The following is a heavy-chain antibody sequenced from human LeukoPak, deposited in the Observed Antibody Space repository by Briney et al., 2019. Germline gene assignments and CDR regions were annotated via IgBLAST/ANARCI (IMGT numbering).Heavy chain of an antibody. V-gene: IGHV1-46*01. CDR1: GYTFISYY. CDR3: ARHSLIGTTPFDY. Sequence: DPLNVSCKASGYTFISYYIHWVRQAPGQGLEWMGLINPSSVNTPYAQQFQGRVTMTRDTSTSTVYMELSSLRSEDTAVYYCARHSLIGTTPFDYWGQGTLVTV. J-gene: IGHJ4*02. CDR2: INPSSVNT. D-gene: IGHD1-20*01.